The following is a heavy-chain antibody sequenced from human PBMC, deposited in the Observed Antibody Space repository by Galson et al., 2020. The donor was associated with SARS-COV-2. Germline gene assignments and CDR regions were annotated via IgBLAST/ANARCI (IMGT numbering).Heavy chain of an antibody. J-gene: IGHJ6*02. CDR2: IKSKTDGGTT. CDR1: GFTFSNAW. V-gene: IGHV3-15*01. Sequence: LSLTCAASGFTFSNAWMSWVRQAPGKGLEWVGRIKSKTDGGTTDYAAPVKGRFTISRDDSKNTLYLQMNSLKTEDTAVYYCTTDWPYYDILTGYYRYYYYGMDVWGQGTTVTVSS. CDR3: TTDWPYYDILTGYYRYYYYGMDV. D-gene: IGHD3-9*01.